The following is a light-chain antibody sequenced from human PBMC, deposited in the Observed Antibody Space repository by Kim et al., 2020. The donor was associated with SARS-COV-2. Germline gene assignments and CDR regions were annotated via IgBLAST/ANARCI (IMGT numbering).Light chain of an antibody. CDR3: QQHNSNSRT. J-gene: IGKJ1*01. Sequence: DIQMTQSPSTLSASVGDRVTITCRASQSISNWLAWYQQKPGKAPKLLIYKASSLESGVPSRFSGRGSGTEFTLTISSLQPDDFATYYCQQHNSNSRTFGQGTKVEIK. CDR2: KAS. CDR1: QSISNW. V-gene: IGKV1-5*03.